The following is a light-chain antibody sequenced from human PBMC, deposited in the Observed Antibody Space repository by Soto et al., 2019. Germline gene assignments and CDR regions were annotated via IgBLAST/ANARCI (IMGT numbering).Light chain of an antibody. V-gene: IGKV1-39*01. J-gene: IGKJ5*01. CDR1: QNINSY. Sequence: DIQMTQSPSSLSASVGDRVTNTCRARQNINSYLNWYQQKPGKAPKLLIYAASSLQSGVPSRFSGSGSGTDFTLTGSSLQPEDFASYYCHQSYDIPTFGQGTRLEIK. CDR3: HQSYDIPT. CDR2: AAS.